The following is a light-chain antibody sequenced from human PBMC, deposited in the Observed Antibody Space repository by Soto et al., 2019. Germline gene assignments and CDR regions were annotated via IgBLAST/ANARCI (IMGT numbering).Light chain of an antibody. CDR1: QSVDSN. CDR2: AAS. V-gene: IGKV3-20*01. Sequence: IVMTQSPATLSVSPWDGTTLSCRASQSVDSNLAWYQHKPGQAPRLLIYAASSRATGIPDRFSGRGSGTDFTLIISRLEPEDFAVYYCQQFAGSFGGGTKVDIK. CDR3: QQFAGS. J-gene: IGKJ4*02.